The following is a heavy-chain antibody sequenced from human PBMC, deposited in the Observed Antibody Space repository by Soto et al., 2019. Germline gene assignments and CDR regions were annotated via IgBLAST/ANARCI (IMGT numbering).Heavy chain of an antibody. Sequence: PSETLSLTCTVSGGSISSSSYYWGWIRQPPGKGLEWIGSIYYSGSTYYNPSLKSRVTISVDTSKNQFSLKLSSVTAADTAVYYCARRNPFGELFHTLVDYWGQGTPVTVSS. V-gene: IGHV4-39*01. CDR1: GGSISSSSYY. D-gene: IGHD3-10*01. CDR3: ARRNPFGELFHTLVDY. J-gene: IGHJ4*02. CDR2: IYYSGST.